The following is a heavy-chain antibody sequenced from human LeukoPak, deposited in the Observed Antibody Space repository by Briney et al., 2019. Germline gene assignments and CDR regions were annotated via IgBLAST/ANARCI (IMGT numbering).Heavy chain of an antibody. D-gene: IGHD4/OR15-4a*01. CDR2: ISYDGSDK. Sequence: LSLTCTVSGGSISSYYWSWIRQPPGKGLEWVAVISYDGSDKYYADSVKGRFTISRDNSKNTLYLQMNSLRAEDTAVYYCAKGVHPSDAFDIWGQGTMVTVSS. CDR3: AKGVHPSDAFDI. V-gene: IGHV3-30*18. J-gene: IGHJ3*02. CDR1: GGSISSYY.